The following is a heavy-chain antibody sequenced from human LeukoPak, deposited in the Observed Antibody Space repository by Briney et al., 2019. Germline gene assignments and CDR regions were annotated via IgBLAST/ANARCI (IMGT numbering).Heavy chain of an antibody. D-gene: IGHD6-13*01. J-gene: IGHJ4*02. V-gene: IGHV3-21*01. CDR1: GFTFSSYS. CDR2: ISSSSSYI. CDR3: AIGGIAAAGTYY. Sequence: NTGGSLRLSCAASGFTFSSYSMNWVRQAPGKGLEWVSSISSSSSYIYYADSVKGRFTISRDNAKNSLYLQMNSLRAEDTAVYYCAIGGIAAAGTYYWGQGTLVTVSS.